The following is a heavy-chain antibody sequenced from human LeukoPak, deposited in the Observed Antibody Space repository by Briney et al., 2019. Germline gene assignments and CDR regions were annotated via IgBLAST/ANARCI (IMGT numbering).Heavy chain of an antibody. Sequence: APVKVSCKASGYTFTNYVINWVRQGTGQGLEWLGWMNPSSGNTGYAQKFQGRVTMTRDTSISTAYMELSSLRSEDTAVYYCARVAYYYDSAGKSLKFFYGMDVWGQGTTVTVSS. CDR2: MNPSSGNT. CDR1: GYTFTNYV. CDR3: ARVAYYYDSAGKSLKFFYGMDV. J-gene: IGHJ6*02. D-gene: IGHD3-22*01. V-gene: IGHV1-8*01.